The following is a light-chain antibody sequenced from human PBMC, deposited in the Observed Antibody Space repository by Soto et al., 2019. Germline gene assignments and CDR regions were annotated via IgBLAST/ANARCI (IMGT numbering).Light chain of an antibody. CDR2: AVS. V-gene: IGKV1-39*01. Sequence: DIQMTQSPSSLSASVGDRITITCRASQNIGNYLHWYQQKPGKPPKLLIYAVSNLQTGVPSRFXGSGSGTDFTLTISSLQPEDFATFYCQQSYSSPTWTFGQGTKVEFK. CDR3: QQSYSSPTWT. CDR1: QNIGNY. J-gene: IGKJ1*01.